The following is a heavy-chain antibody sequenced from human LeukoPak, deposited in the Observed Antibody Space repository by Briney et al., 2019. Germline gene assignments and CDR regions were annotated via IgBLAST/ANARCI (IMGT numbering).Heavy chain of an antibody. V-gene: IGHV3-30*18. CDR2: ISYDGSNK. Sequence: GRSLRLSRAASGFTFSSYGMHWVRQAPGKGLEWVAVISYDGSNKYYADSVKGRFTISRDNSKNTLYLQMNSLRAEDTAVYYCAKEGRDGYTYYGMDVWGQGTTVTVSS. D-gene: IGHD5-24*01. CDR1: GFTFSSYG. J-gene: IGHJ6*02. CDR3: AKEGRDGYTYYGMDV.